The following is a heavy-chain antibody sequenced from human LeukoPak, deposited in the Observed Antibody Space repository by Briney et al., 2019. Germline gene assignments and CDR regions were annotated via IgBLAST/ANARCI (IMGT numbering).Heavy chain of an antibody. CDR1: GFTFSSYG. J-gene: IGHJ4*02. V-gene: IGHV3-30*18. CDR2: ISYDGSNK. Sequence: EGSLRLSCAASGFTFSSYGMHWVRQAPGKGLEWVAVISYDGSNKYYADSVKGRFTISRDNSKNTLYLQMNSLRAEDTAVYYCAKDLAKALWFGELLDYWGQGTLVTVSS. CDR3: AKDLAKALWFGELLDY. D-gene: IGHD3-10*01.